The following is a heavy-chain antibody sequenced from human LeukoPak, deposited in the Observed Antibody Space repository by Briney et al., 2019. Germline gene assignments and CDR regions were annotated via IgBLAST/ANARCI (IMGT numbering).Heavy chain of an antibody. V-gene: IGHV1-69*13. D-gene: IGHD6-13*01. J-gene: IGHJ5*02. Sequence: ASVKVSCKASGGTFSSYAISWVRQAPGQGLELMGGIIPIFGTANYAQKFQGRVTITADESTSTAYMELSSLRPEDTAVYYCAREARIAAAGPPDWFDPWGQGTLVTVSS. CDR3: AREARIAAAGPPDWFDP. CDR1: GGTFSSYA. CDR2: IIPIFGTA.